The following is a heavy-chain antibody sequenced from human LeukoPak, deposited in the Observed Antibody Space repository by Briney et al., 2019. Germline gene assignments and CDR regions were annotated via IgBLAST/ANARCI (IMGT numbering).Heavy chain of an antibody. D-gene: IGHD3-10*01. Sequence: GGSLRLSCAASGFTFGDSARHWVRQASGTGLEWVGRVRGKANSYATAYATSVKGRFTISRDDSKNTAYLQMDSLKTEDTAVYYCATYYYGSGSYYPVFDHWGQGTLVTVSS. CDR3: ATYYYGSGSYYPVFDH. CDR1: GFTFGDSA. V-gene: IGHV3-73*01. CDR2: VRGKANSYAT. J-gene: IGHJ4*02.